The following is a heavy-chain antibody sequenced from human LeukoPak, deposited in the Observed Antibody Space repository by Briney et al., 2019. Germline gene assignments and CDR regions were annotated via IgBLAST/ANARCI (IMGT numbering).Heavy chain of an antibody. J-gene: IGHJ6*02. D-gene: IGHD6-13*01. CDR3: ARGYSSSWYGSFYYYYGMDV. CDR1: GGSISSSSYY. CDR2: IYYSGST. V-gene: IGHV4-39*07. Sequence: PSETLSLTCTVSGGSISSSSYYWGWIRQPPGKGLEWIGSIYYSGSTYYNPSLKSRVTISVDTSKNQFSLKLSSVTAADTAVYYCARGYSSSWYGSFYYYYGMDVWGQGTTVTVSS.